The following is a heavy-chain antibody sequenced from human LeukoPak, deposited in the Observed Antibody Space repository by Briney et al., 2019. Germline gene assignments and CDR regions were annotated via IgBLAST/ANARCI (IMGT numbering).Heavy chain of an antibody. CDR1: GFTFSGSA. V-gene: IGHV3-73*01. CDR3: TRDSGTYNWSDP. Sequence: GGSLKLSCAASGFTFSGSAIHWVRQSSGKGLEWVGQIDKKDKGYATATAYAASVKGRFTISRDDSINTAYLQMKSLKTEDTALYYCTRDSGTYNWSDPWGQGTLVTVSS. CDR2: IDKKDKGYATAT. D-gene: IGHD1-26*01. J-gene: IGHJ5*02.